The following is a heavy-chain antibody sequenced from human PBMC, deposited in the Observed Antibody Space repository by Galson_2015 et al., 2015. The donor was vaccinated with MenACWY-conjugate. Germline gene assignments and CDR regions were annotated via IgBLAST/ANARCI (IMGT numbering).Heavy chain of an antibody. CDR3: ARDYSSSSLALDS. V-gene: IGHV4-4*02. CDR1: GGSISSSNW. Sequence: SETLSLTCAVSGGSISSSNWWNWVRKPPGKGLEWIGEIYHSGSTNYNPSLKRRVTISVDKSKNQFSLKLSSVTAADTAVYYCARDYSSSSLALDSWGQGTLVTVSS. J-gene: IGHJ4*02. CDR2: IYHSGST. D-gene: IGHD6-6*01.